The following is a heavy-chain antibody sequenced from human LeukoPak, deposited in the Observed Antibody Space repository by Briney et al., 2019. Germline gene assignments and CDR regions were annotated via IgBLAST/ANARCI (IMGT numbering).Heavy chain of an antibody. CDR2: IYYSGST. CDR3: AREGYSSSWYSEGAFDI. J-gene: IGHJ3*02. V-gene: IGHV4-59*13. CDR1: GGSISSYY. Sequence: SETLSLTCTVSGGSISSYYWSWIRQPPGKGLEWIAYIYYSGSTNYNPSLKSRVTISVDTSKNQFSLKLSSVTAADTAVYYCAREGYSSSWYSEGAFDIWGQGTMVTVSS. D-gene: IGHD6-13*01.